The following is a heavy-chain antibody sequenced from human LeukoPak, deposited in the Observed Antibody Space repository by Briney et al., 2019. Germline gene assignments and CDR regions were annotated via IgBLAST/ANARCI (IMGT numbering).Heavy chain of an antibody. CDR1: GFTFNNHW. CDR3: VRDRLSNDYAHNCFDS. J-gene: IGHJ5*01. V-gene: IGHV3-74*01. CDR2: INFDGSTT. Sequence: GGCLRLSCAASGFTFNNHWMHWVRQAPGKGLVWVSHINFDGSTTTYADSVKGRFTISRDNANNTLFLYMNSLRAEDTAVYYCVRDRLSNDYAHNCFDSWGQGTLVTVSS. D-gene: IGHD4-17*01.